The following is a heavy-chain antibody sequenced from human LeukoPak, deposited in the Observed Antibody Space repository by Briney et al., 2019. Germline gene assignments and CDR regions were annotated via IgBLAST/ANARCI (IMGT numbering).Heavy chain of an antibody. CDR1: GYTFTSYY. CDR2: INPSSNST. D-gene: IGHD4-23*01. J-gene: IGHJ3*02. Sequence: ASVKVSCKASGYTFTSYYIHWVRQAPGQGLEWMGVINPSSNSTTYAQKFQGRLTMTRDTSTSTVYMELSSLRSEDTAMYYCAREWMFIGNLGYAFRIWGQGTMVTVSS. V-gene: IGHV1-46*01. CDR3: AREWMFIGNLGYAFRI.